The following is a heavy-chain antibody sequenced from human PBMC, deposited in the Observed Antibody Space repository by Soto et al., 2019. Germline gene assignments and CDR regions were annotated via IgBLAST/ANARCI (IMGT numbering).Heavy chain of an antibody. CDR2: IKCSGGET. D-gene: IGHD6-19*01. CDR3: SRVGGGYSSGWERGDAFDI. Sequence: ASVKVSCKTSGYTFTNYYMHWVRQAPGQGLEWMGIIKCSGGETTYAQRFQGRVTMTSDTSTSTVYMELRSLRSDDTAVYYCSRVGGGYSSGWERGDAFDIWGQGTMVTVSS. J-gene: IGHJ3*02. V-gene: IGHV1-46*01. CDR1: GYTFTNYY.